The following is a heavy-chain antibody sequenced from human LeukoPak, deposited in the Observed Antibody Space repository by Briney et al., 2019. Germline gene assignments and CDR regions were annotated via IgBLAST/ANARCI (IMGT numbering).Heavy chain of an antibody. CDR3: ARDRGGPIHDY. CDR1: GFSISSDYY. CDR2: IYHSGSA. V-gene: IGHV4-38-2*01. J-gene: IGHJ4*02. D-gene: IGHD2-2*02. Sequence: SETPSLTCAVSGFSISSDYYWAWVRQPPGKGLEWIGSIYHSGSAYYNPSLRTRVTISLDTTKNQFSLRLTSVSVADTAVYYCARDRGGPIHDYWGQGTLVTVSS.